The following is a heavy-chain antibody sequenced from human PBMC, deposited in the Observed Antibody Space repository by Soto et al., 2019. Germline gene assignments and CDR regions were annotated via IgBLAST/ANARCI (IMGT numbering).Heavy chain of an antibody. CDR1: GGSISSYY. J-gene: IGHJ6*02. CDR3: AREEVSRAFGVVVQYGMDV. D-gene: IGHD3-3*01. V-gene: IGHV4-59*01. Sequence: SETLSLTCTVSGGSISSYYWSWIRQPPGKELEWIGYIYYSGSTNYNPSLKSRVTISVDTSKNQFSLKLSSVTAADTAVYYCAREEVSRAFGVVVQYGMDVWGQGTTVTVSS. CDR2: IYYSGST.